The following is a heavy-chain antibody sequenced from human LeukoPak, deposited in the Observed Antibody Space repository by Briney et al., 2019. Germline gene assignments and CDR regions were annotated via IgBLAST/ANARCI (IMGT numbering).Heavy chain of an antibody. J-gene: IGHJ6*03. V-gene: IGHV1-8*01. CDR2: MNPNSGNT. D-gene: IGHD3-9*01. Sequence: VASVKVSCKASGYTFTSYDINWVRQATGQGLEWMGWMNPNSGNTGYAQKFQGRVTMTRNTSISTAYMELSSLRSKDTAVYYCARGLDSRLRYFDWLPPTYYYYMDVWGKGTTVTISS. CDR3: ARGLDSRLRYFDWLPPTYYYYMDV. CDR1: GYTFTSYD.